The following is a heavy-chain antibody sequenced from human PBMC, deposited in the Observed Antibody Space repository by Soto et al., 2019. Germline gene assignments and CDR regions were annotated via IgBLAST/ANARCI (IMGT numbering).Heavy chain of an antibody. Sequence: QITLKESGPTLVKPTETLTLTCTFSGFSLSTSGVAVGWIRQPPGNALEWLSRIYWDDDKRYSPSLKSRLTVTKDSSKTQVVLTMSNMDPVDADTYYCAHEHPSLYSDYWGQGRLVTVSS. CDR1: GFSLSTSGVA. CDR2: IYWDDDK. J-gene: IGHJ4*02. V-gene: IGHV2-5*02. CDR3: AHEHPSLYSDY.